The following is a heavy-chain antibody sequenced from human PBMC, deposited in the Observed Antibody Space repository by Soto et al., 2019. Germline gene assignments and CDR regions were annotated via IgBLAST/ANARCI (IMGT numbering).Heavy chain of an antibody. J-gene: IGHJ4*02. Sequence: QVQLVESGGGVVQPGRSLRLSCAASGFSFGSFAMHWVRQAPGTGLEWVAIIWYDGINKYYADSLKGRFTISRDNSKNTLYLQMKSLRAEDTAVYYCAKGSRQCSEWGQGTLVTVSS. CDR2: IWYDGINK. CDR3: AKGSRQCSE. V-gene: IGHV3-33*06. CDR1: GFSFGSFA. D-gene: IGHD2-15*01.